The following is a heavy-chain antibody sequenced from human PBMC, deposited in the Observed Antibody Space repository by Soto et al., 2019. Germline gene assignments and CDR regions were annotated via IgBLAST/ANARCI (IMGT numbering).Heavy chain of an antibody. CDR3: ALRFGTA. Sequence: SETLSLTCTVSGASISSGDYYWTWIRQPPGKGPEWIGYIYYSGTTYYNPSLKSRVSISLDASKNRFSLKLTSVTAADTGVYYCALRFGTAWGQGTTVTVSS. D-gene: IGHD5-12*01. CDR2: IYYSGTT. CDR1: GASISSGDYY. V-gene: IGHV4-30-4*01. J-gene: IGHJ6*02.